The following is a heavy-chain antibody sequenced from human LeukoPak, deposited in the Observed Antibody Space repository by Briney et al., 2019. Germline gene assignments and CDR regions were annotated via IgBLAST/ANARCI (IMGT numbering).Heavy chain of an antibody. CDR3: ARVRCSSTSCYTGASDY. CDR2: INHSGST. V-gene: IGHV4-34*01. CDR1: GGSFSGYY. Sequence: PPETLSLTCAVYGGSFSGYYWSWIRQPPGKGLEWIGEINHSGSTNYNPSLKSRVTISVDTSKNQFSLKLSSVTAADTAVYYCARVRCSSTSCYTGASDYWGQGTLVTVSS. D-gene: IGHD2-2*02. J-gene: IGHJ4*02.